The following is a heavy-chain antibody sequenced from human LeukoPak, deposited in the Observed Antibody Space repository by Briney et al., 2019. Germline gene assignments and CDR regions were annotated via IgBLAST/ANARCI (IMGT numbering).Heavy chain of an antibody. V-gene: IGHV3-23*01. CDR3: AKYSKYYYGSGSSDY. Sequence: PGGSLRLSCAASGFTFSSYAMSWVRQAPGKGLEWVSAISGSGGSTYYADSVKGRFTISRDNSKNTLYLQMNSLRAEDTAVYYCAKYSKYYYGSGSSDYWGQGTLATVSS. CDR2: ISGSGGST. D-gene: IGHD3-10*01. J-gene: IGHJ4*02. CDR1: GFTFSSYA.